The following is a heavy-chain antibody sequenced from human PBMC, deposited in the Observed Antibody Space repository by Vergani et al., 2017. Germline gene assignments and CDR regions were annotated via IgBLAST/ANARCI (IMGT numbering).Heavy chain of an antibody. CDR2: ISAYNGNT. Sequence: QVQLVQSGAEVKKPGASVKVSCKASGYTFTSYGISWVRQAPGQGLEWMGWISAYNGNTNYAQKLQGRVTMTTDTSTSTAYMELRSLRSDDTAVYYCERDQFSFEVVAHGADIWGQGTMVTVSS. D-gene: IGHD2-15*01. V-gene: IGHV1-18*01. CDR3: ERDQFSFEVVAHGADI. CDR1: GYTFTSYG. J-gene: IGHJ3*02.